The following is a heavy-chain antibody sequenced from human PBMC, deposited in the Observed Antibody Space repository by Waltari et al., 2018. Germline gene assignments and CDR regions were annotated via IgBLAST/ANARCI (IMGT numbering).Heavy chain of an antibody. Sequence: QLQLQDSGPELVKPSGTLSLTCAVSGDSMSNPDCWSWVRQPPGKGLEWMGQVRGDWKTNYNPSFASRVTISLDTYNKQFSLKVTSATAADTAVYYCARDRGRGLYLDSWGPGILVTVSP. D-gene: IGHD2-15*01. CDR2: VRGDWKT. CDR3: ARDRGRGLYLDS. J-gene: IGHJ4*02. CDR1: GDSMSNPDC. V-gene: IGHV4-4*02.